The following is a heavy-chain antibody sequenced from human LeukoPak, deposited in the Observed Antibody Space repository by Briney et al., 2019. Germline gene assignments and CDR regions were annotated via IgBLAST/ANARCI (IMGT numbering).Heavy chain of an antibody. Sequence: GGSLRLSCAASGFTFSSYAMSWVRQAPGKGLEWVSAISGSGGSTCYADSVKGRFTISRDNSKNTLYLQMNSLRAEDTAVYYCAKVRGRWLQLRGFDYWGQGTLVTVSS. D-gene: IGHD5-24*01. V-gene: IGHV3-23*01. J-gene: IGHJ4*02. CDR3: AKVRGRWLQLRGFDY. CDR1: GFTFSSYA. CDR2: ISGSGGST.